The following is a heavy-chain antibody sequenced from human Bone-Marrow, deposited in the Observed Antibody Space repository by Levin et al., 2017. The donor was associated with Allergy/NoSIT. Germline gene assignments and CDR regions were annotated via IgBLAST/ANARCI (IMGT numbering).Heavy chain of an antibody. Sequence: SETLSLTCTVSGGSVSSGSYYWSWIRQPPGKGLEWIGYIYYSGSTNYNPSLKSRVTISVDTSKNQFSLKLSSVTAADTAVYYCARLTSNFGYWGQGTLVTVSS. D-gene: IGHD6-6*01. CDR1: GGSVSSGSYY. V-gene: IGHV4-61*01. J-gene: IGHJ4*02. CDR2: IYYSGST. CDR3: ARLTSNFGY.